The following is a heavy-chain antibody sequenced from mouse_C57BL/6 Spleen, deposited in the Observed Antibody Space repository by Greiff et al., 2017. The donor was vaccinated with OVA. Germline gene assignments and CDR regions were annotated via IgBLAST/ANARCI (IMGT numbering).Heavy chain of an antibody. CDR2: INPYNGGT. Sequence: VQLQQSGPVLVKPGASVKMSCKASGYTFTDYYTNWVKQSHGKSLEWIGVINPYNGGTSYNQKFKGKATLTVDKSSSTAYMELNSLTSEDSAVYYCARGGDGWFAYWGQGTLVTVSA. J-gene: IGHJ3*01. V-gene: IGHV1-19*01. CDR1: GYTFTDYY. CDR3: ARGGDGWFAY. D-gene: IGHD1-1*01.